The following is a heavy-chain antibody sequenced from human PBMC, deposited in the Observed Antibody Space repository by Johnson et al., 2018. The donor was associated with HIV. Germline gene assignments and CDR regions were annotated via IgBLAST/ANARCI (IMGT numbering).Heavy chain of an antibody. CDR3: TTEKHAPRAFDI. J-gene: IGHJ3*02. Sequence: VQLVESGGGLVQPGGSLRLSCAASGFTFNSYAMSWVRQGPGKGLEWVAAISGSGGSTYYADSVTGRFTISRDNSRNTLYLQMKSLKTEDTAVYYCTTEKHAPRAFDIWGQGTMVTVSS. CDR2: ISGSGGST. D-gene: IGHD1-14*01. V-gene: IGHV3-23*04. CDR1: GFTFNSYA.